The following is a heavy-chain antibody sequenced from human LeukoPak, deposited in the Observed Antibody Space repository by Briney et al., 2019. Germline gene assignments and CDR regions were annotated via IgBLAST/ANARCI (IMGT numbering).Heavy chain of an antibody. CDR3: ARIRSTVTTVDWFDP. J-gene: IGHJ5*02. CDR2: ISAYNGNT. V-gene: IGHV1-18*01. CDR1: GYTFTSYG. Sequence: RRASVKVSCKASGYTFTSYGISWVRQAPGQGLEWMGWISAYNGNTNYAQKLQGRVTMTTDTSTSIAYMELRSLRSDDTAVYYCARIRSTVTTVDWFDPWGQGTLVTVSS. D-gene: IGHD4-17*01.